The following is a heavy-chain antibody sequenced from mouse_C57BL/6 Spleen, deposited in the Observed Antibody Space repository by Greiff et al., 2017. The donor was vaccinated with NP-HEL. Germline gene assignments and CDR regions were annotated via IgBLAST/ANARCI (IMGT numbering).Heavy chain of an antibody. J-gene: IGHJ4*01. CDR2: INPNNGGT. CDR1: GYTFTDYY. Sequence: EIQLQQSGPELVKPGASVKISCKASGYTFTDYYMNWVKQSHGKSLEWIGDINPNNGGTSYNQKFKGKATLTVDKSSSTAYMELRSLTSEDSAVYYCASPRYYNYAMDYWGQGTSVTVSS. D-gene: IGHD2-3*01. CDR3: ASPRYYNYAMDY. V-gene: IGHV1-26*01.